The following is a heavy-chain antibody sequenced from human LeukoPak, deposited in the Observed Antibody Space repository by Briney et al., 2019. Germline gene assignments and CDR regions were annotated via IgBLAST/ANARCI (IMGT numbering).Heavy chain of an antibody. Sequence: GGSLRLSCGASGFTFSDYAMNWVRQAPGKGLEWVSLIGGGGTSAYYADSVKGRFTMSRDNSKNTLYLQMNSLRVEDTAVYYCAKDMVQRNGVYDPFDIWGQGTMVAVSS. CDR2: IGGGGTSA. D-gene: IGHD2-8*01. CDR1: GFTFSDYA. J-gene: IGHJ3*02. CDR3: AKDMVQRNGVYDPFDI. V-gene: IGHV3-23*01.